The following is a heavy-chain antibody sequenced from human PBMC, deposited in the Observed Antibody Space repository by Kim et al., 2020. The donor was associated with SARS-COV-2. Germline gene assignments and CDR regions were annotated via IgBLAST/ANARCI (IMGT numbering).Heavy chain of an antibody. V-gene: IGHV3-13*01. CDR3: ARGAVTGTRLRYYYYMDV. CDR1: GFTFSSNA. Sequence: ASGFTFSSNAMHWVRKAKGKGLEWVSAIGTAGDTYYPGSVKGRFTISRENAKNSLYLQMNSLRAGDTAVYYCARGAVTGTRLRYYYYMDV. D-gene: IGHD1-20*01. CDR2: IGTAGDT. J-gene: IGHJ6*03.